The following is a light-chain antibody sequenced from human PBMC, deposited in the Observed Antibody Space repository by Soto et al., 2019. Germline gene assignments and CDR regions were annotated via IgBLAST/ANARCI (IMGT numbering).Light chain of an antibody. CDR1: QIVRSRY. Sequence: EIVLTQSPGTLSLSPGEISTVSCRASQIVRSRYLAWYQQKPGQAPRVLIYGASSRASGIPDRFSGSGSETDFTLTISRLEPEDFALYYCQQYAGSPITFGQGTRLEIK. CDR3: QQYAGSPIT. V-gene: IGKV3-20*01. CDR2: GAS. J-gene: IGKJ5*01.